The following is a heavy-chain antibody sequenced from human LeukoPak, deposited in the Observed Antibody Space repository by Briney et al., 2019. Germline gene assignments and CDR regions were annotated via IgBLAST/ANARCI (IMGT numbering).Heavy chain of an antibody. CDR3: AKLSSYGGHG. V-gene: IGHV1-46*01. D-gene: IGHD4-23*01. CDR1: GYTFTSYY. Sequence: GASVKVSCKASGYTFTSYYMHWVRQAPGQGLEWMGIINPSGGSTSYAQKFQGRVTVTRDTSTSTVYMELSSLRAEDTAVYYCAKLSSYGGHGWGQGTLVTVSS. CDR2: INPSGGST. J-gene: IGHJ4*02.